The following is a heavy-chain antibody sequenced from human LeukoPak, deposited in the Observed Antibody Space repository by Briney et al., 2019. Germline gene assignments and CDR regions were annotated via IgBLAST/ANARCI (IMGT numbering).Heavy chain of an antibody. Sequence: PSETLSLTCTVSGGSISSYFWSWIRQPAGKGLEWIGRIYTSGSTNYNPSLKSRVTMSVDTSKNQFSLKLSSVTAADTAVYFCARGLVDTALVLLDYYYGMEVWGQGTTVTVSS. CDR2: IYTSGST. CDR1: GGSISSYF. D-gene: IGHD5-18*01. CDR3: ARGLVDTALVLLDYYYGMEV. V-gene: IGHV4-4*07. J-gene: IGHJ6*02.